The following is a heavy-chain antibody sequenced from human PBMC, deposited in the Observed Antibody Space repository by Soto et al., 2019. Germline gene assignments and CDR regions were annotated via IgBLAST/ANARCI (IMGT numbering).Heavy chain of an antibody. CDR1: GGTLTNYG. Sequence: QEELVQSGAEVKKPGSSVRVSCKASGGTLTNYGISWVRQAPGQGLEWMGGIIPIFGTANHAQKFQGRVTIIADESTSTVYMELSSLRSEDTAMYYCARGWGYDSNDYYYAYWGQGTLVIVSS. J-gene: IGHJ4*02. D-gene: IGHD3-22*01. V-gene: IGHV1-69*01. CDR3: ARGWGYDSNDYYYAY. CDR2: IIPIFGTA.